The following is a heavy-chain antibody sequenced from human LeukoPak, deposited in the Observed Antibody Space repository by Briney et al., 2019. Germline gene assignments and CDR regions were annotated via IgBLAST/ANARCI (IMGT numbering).Heavy chain of an antibody. CDR1: GYTFTSYD. J-gene: IGHJ4*02. CDR3: ARDSGERGSGSYLIAY. Sequence: ASVKVSCKASGYTFTSYDINWVRQATGQGLEWMGWMNPNSGNTGYAQKFQGRVTMTRNTSISTAYMELSSLRSEDTAVYYCARDSGERGSGSYLIAYWGQGTLVTVSS. CDR2: MNPNSGNT. V-gene: IGHV1-8*01. D-gene: IGHD3-10*01.